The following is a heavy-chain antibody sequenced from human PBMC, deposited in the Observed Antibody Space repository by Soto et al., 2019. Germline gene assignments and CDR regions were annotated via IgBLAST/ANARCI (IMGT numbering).Heavy chain of an antibody. Sequence: HPSETLSLTCAASGFTFSSYAMSWVRQAPGKGLEWVSAISGSGGSTYYADSVKGRFTISRDNSKNTLYLQMNSLRAEDTAVYYCAKGGRRSLPFRFGGVYFDYWGQGTLVTVSS. CDR1: GFTFSSYA. CDR2: ISGSGGST. CDR3: AKGGRRSLPFRFGGVYFDY. D-gene: IGHD3-16*01. V-gene: IGHV3-23*01. J-gene: IGHJ4*02.